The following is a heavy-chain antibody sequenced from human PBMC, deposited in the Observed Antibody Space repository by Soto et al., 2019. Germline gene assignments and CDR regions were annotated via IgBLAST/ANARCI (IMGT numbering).Heavy chain of an antibody. V-gene: IGHV4-39*01. CDR1: GGSISSSSYY. D-gene: IGHD3-22*01. CDR2: IYYSGST. J-gene: IGHJ4*02. CDR3: ARQDYDSSGYYFPAHY. Sequence: SETLSLTCTVSGGSISSSSYYWGWIRQPPGRGLEWIGSIYYSGSTYYNPSLKSRVTISVDTSKNQFSLKLSSVTAADTAVYYCARQDYDSSGYYFPAHYWGQGTLVTVS.